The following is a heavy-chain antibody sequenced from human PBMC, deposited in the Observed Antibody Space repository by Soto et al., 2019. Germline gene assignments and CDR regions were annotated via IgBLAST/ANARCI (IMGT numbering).Heavy chain of an antibody. CDR2: IKSKAHGGTT. V-gene: IGHV3-15*07. Sequence: EVQLVGSGGGFVKPGGSLRLSCAVSGLTLTDAWMNWVRQAPGKGLEWVGRIKSKAHGGTTDYGPPVKGRFTISRDESRNMLYLQMNGLKAEDTAVYYCTTGITAEKYWGQGTLVTVSS. CDR1: GLTLTDAW. CDR3: TTGITAEKY. J-gene: IGHJ4*02. D-gene: IGHD6-13*01.